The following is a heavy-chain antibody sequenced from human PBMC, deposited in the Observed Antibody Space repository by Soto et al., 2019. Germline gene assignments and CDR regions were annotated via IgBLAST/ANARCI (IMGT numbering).Heavy chain of an antibody. V-gene: IGHV1-69*02. J-gene: IGHJ6*03. CDR2: IVPILGVA. CDR3: ASKGGYYYHMDV. CDR1: GGTFSSYT. Sequence: SVKVSCKASGGTFSSYTINWVRQAPGQGLEWMGRIVPILGVASYAQKFQGRVKITADTSSPSTTYMELSSLRSEDTAVYYCASKGGYYYHMDVWGKGTTVTVSS. D-gene: IGHD3-16*01.